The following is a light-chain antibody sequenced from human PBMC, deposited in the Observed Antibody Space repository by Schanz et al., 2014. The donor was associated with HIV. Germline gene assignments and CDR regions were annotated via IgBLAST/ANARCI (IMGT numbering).Light chain of an antibody. CDR2: KAS. J-gene: IGKJ2*02. V-gene: IGKV1-5*03. Sequence: DIQMAQSPSALSASVGDRVTITCRASQSMSSWFAWYQQRPEKAANLLSSKASSLEVRVPSRLSSCRSGTEFTLTTSSLQPDDFATYYGQQYSNYPRTFGQGTKLDIK. CDR3: QQYSNYPRT. CDR1: QSMSSW.